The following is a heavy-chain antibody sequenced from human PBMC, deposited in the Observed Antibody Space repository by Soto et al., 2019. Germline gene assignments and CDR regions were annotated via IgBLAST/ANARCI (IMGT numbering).Heavy chain of an antibody. J-gene: IGHJ6*02. CDR1: GYSFTSYW. CDR3: ARPRYPGRGYYGMDV. V-gene: IGHV5-51*01. D-gene: IGHD2-15*01. CDR2: IYPGDSDT. Sequence: GESLKISCKGAGYSFTSYWIGWVRQMPGKGLECMGIIYPGDSDTRYSPSFQGQVTISADKSISTAYLQWSSLKASDTAMYYCARPRYPGRGYYGMDVWGQGTTVTVSS.